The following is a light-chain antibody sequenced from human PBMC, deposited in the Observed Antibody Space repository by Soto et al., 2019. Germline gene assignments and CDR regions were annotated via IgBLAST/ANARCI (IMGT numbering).Light chain of an antibody. CDR2: YDD. CDR1: SSNVGNNA. CDR3: AVWDDSLNGPV. Sequence: QSVLTQPPSVSGAPRQRVTISCFGSSSNVGNNAVNWYQQLPGKAPKLLIYYDDLLPSGVSDRLSGSKSGTSASLAISGLQSEDEADYYCAVWDDSLNGPVFGGGTKLTVL. V-gene: IGLV1-36*01. J-gene: IGLJ2*01.